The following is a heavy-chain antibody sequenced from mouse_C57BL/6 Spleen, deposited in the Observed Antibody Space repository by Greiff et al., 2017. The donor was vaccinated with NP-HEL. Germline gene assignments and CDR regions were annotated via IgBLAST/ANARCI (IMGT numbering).Heavy chain of an antibody. V-gene: IGHV1-55*01. CDR1: GYTFTSYW. Sequence: QVQLQQPGAELVKPGASVKMSCKASGYTFTSYWITWVKQRPGQGLEWIGDLYPGSGSTNYNEKFKSKATLTVDTSSSTAYMQLSSLTSEDSAVYYCAALYDYDGAYYFDYWGQGTTLTVSS. CDR3: AALYDYDGAYYFDY. D-gene: IGHD2-4*01. CDR2: LYPGSGST. J-gene: IGHJ2*01.